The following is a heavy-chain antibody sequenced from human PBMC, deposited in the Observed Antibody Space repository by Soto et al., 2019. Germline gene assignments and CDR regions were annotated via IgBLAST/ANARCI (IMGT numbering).Heavy chain of an antibody. CDR2: IYYSGST. CDR3: ARDWGRDGCFDY. Sequence: QVKLQESGPGLMKPSKTLSLICTVSGGSISSGGYYWSWISQHPGKGLEWIEYIYYSGSTYYIQSIKSRVTLSVETSKTQFSRKMACVTAEDTAEYYCARDWGRDGCFDYLDQGTLVTVS. CDR1: GGSISSGGYY. J-gene: IGHJ4*02. D-gene: IGHD3-16*01. V-gene: IGHV4-31*03.